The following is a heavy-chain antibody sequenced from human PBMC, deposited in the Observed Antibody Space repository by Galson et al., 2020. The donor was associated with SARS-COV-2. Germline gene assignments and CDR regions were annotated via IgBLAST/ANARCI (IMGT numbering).Heavy chain of an antibody. CDR1: GFTFSSYA. V-gene: IGHV3-30*04. CDR3: ARTYSGSYLNWFDP. Sequence: GGSLRLSCAASGFTFSSYAMHWVRQAPGKGLEWVAVISYDGSNRYYADSVKGRFTISRDNSKNTLYLQMNSLRAEDTAVYYCARTYSGSYLNWFDPWGQGTLVTVSS. CDR2: ISYDGSNR. D-gene: IGHD1-26*01. J-gene: IGHJ5*02.